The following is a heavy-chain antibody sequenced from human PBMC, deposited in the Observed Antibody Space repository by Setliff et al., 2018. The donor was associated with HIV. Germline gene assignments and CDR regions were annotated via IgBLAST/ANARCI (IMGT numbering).Heavy chain of an antibody. CDR2: INPSGGST. V-gene: IGHV1-46*01. CDR3: ARDRIPSKWLLESDY. CDR1: GYTFTSYY. D-gene: IGHD3-22*01. Sequence: ASVKVSCKASGYTFTSYYMHWVRQAPGQGLEWMGIINPSGGSTSYAQKFQGRVTLTRDTSSSTVYVELRSLRSDDTAVYYCARDRIPSKWLLESDYWGQGTLVTVSS. J-gene: IGHJ4*02.